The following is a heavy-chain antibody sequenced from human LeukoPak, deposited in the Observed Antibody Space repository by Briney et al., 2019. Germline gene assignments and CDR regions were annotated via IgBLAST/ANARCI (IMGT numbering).Heavy chain of an antibody. J-gene: IGHJ4*02. D-gene: IGHD6-19*01. CDR2: INAGNGNT. V-gene: IGHV1-3*01. CDR3: ARSRAIGSGWPGNY. CDR1: GYTFTSYA. Sequence: ASVKVSCKAPGYTFTSYAMHWVRQAPGQRLEWMGWINAGNGNTKYSQKFQGRVTITRDTSASTAYMVLSSLRSEDTAVYYCARSRAIGSGWPGNYWGQGTLLTVSS.